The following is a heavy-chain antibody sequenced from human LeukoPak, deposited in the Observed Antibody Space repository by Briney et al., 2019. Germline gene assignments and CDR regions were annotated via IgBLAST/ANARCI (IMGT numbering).Heavy chain of an antibody. V-gene: IGHV5-51*01. Sequence: GESLKISGKSSGYSFTSYWIGWVRQMPGKGLEWMGIIYPGDSDTRYSPCCQGQVTLAADKSISTSYLQWGSLKASDTAMYYCARPATDCSGGSCYSGAFDMWGQGTIVSVSS. D-gene: IGHD2-15*01. CDR1: GYSFTSYW. CDR2: IYPGDSDT. J-gene: IGHJ3*02. CDR3: ARPATDCSGGSCYSGAFDM.